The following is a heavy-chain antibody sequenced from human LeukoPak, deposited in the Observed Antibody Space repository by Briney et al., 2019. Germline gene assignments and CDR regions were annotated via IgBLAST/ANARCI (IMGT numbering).Heavy chain of an antibody. CDR3: ARTMVRGVYVDY. CDR2: IYYSGST. D-gene: IGHD3-10*01. Sequence: PSETLSLTCTVSGGSISSGDYYWSWIRQPPGKGLEWIGYIYYSGSTYYNPSLKSRVTISVDTSKNQFSLKLSSVTAADTAVYYCARTMVRGVYVDYWGQGTLVTVSS. V-gene: IGHV4-30-4*01. CDR1: GGSISSGDYY. J-gene: IGHJ4*02.